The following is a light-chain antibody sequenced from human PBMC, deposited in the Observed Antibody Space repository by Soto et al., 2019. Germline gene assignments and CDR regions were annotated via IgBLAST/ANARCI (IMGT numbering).Light chain of an antibody. V-gene: IGKV1-5*01. CDR2: DAS. Sequence: DSQMTQSPSSLSASVGDRVTIACRASQSITNWWAWYPQKPGKAPKLLIYDASSLESGVPSRFSGGGLGTEFTLTITSLQPDDFATYSCHQYNTYSTFGQGTTVDIK. J-gene: IGKJ1*01. CDR1: QSITNW. CDR3: HQYNTYST.